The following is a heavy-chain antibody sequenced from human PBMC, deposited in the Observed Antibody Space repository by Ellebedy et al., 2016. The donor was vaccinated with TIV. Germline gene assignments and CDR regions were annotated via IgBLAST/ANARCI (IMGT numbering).Heavy chain of an antibody. D-gene: IGHD3-10*01. CDR1: RYTFTGYY. CDR2: INPNSGGT. Sequence: ASVKVSXKASRYTFTGYYMHWVRQAPGQGLEWMGWINPNSGGTNYAQKFQGWVTMTRDTSISTAYMELSRLRSDDTAVYYCARGWSSYYYGSGSYYNEPSFDYWGQGTLVTVSS. V-gene: IGHV1-2*04. J-gene: IGHJ4*02. CDR3: ARGWSSYYYGSGSYYNEPSFDY.